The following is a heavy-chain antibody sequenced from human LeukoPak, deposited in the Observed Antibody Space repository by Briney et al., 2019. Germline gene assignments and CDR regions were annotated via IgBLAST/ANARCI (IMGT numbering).Heavy chain of an antibody. D-gene: IGHD1-7*01. CDR1: SGSISSGSYY. CDR2: INHSGST. Sequence: PSETLSLTCTVSSGSISSGSYYWSWIRQPPGKGLEWIGEINHSGSTNYNPSLKSRVTISVDTSKNQFSLKLSSVTAADTAVYYCARGPGVTGTIGFDYWGQGTLVTVSS. CDR3: ARGPGVTGTIGFDY. J-gene: IGHJ4*02. V-gene: IGHV4-39*07.